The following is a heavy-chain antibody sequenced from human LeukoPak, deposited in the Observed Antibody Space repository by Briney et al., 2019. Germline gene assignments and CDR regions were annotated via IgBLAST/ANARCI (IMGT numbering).Heavy chain of an antibody. CDR1: GFTYSSYG. CDR2: IGAGGGTA. J-gene: IGHJ4*02. CDR3: AKPPLWFGELFDY. D-gene: IGHD3-10*01. Sequence: GGSLRLSCAASGFTYSSYGMHWVRQAPGKGLEWVSAIGAGGGTAYYADSVKGRFTISRDNSKNTLYLQMNSLRAEDTAVYYCAKPPLWFGELFDYWGQGTLVTVSS. V-gene: IGHV3-23*01.